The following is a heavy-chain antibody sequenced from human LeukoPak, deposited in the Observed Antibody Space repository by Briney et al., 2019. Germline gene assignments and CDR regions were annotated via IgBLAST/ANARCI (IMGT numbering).Heavy chain of an antibody. J-gene: IGHJ4*02. D-gene: IGHD2-2*01. V-gene: IGHV4-38-2*01. CDR2: IYHSGST. Sequence: PSETLSLTCAVSGYSISSGYYWGWIRQPPGKGLEGIGSIYHSGSTYYNTSLKSRVTISVDTSKNQFSLKLSSVTAADTAVYYCALLGYCSSTSCSPDYWGQGTLVTVSS. CDR3: ALLGYCSSTSCSPDY. CDR1: GYSISSGYY.